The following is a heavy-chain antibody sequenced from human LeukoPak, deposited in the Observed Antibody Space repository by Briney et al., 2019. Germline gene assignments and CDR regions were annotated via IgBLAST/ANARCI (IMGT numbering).Heavy chain of an antibody. D-gene: IGHD5-18*01. J-gene: IGHJ4*02. CDR2: INPDGGST. Sequence: QPGGSLRLSCAASGFTFSSYLMHWVRQAPGKLVVFVSLINPDGGSTMYADSVKCRFTIHRDNAKNTLYLQIHSLRAEDKGVYYCARVKGNSREYWGQGTLVSVSS. V-gene: IGHV3-74*03. CDR1: GFTFSSYL. CDR3: ARVKGNSREY.